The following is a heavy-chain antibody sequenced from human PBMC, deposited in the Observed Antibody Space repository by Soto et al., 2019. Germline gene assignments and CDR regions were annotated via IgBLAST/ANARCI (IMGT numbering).Heavy chain of an antibody. V-gene: IGHV3-21*01. Sequence: GGSLRLSCAASGFTFSSYSMNWVRQAPGKGLEWVSSISSSSSYIYYADSVKGRFTISRDNAKNSLYLQMNSLRAEDTAVYYCARDFEALWFGESCFDYWGQGTLVTVSS. CDR2: ISSSSSYI. CDR3: ARDFEALWFGESCFDY. D-gene: IGHD3-10*01. J-gene: IGHJ4*02. CDR1: GFTFSSYS.